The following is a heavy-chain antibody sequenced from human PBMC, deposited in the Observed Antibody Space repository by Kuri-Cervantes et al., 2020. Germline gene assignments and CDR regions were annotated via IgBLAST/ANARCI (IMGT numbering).Heavy chain of an antibody. Sequence: GESLKISCAASGFTFSGQNMNWVRQAPGKGLEWASSISTTGSYMYYSDSVKGRFTISRDNAKNSLYLQMNDLRAEDTAVYYCAKDMAIAVAGARFGYYGMDVWGQGTTVTVSS. V-gene: IGHV3-21*01. CDR1: GFTFSGQN. J-gene: IGHJ6*02. CDR3: AKDMAIAVAGARFGYYGMDV. CDR2: ISTTGSYM. D-gene: IGHD6-19*01.